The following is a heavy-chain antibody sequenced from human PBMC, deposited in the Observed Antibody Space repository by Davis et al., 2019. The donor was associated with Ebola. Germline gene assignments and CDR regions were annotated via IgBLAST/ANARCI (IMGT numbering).Heavy chain of an antibody. D-gene: IGHD3-16*01. CDR2: VSYNGRTT. V-gene: IGHV3-30*03. Sequence: PGGSLRLSCAASGFTFSRHGMHWVRKAPGKGLEWVAVVSYNGRTTYYADSLKGRFTISRDNSNNTLYLQMDTLRSEDTAVYHCARGISGGTVTLGDWGQGTLVTVSS. CDR3: ARGISGGTVTLGD. J-gene: IGHJ1*01. CDR1: GFTFSRHG.